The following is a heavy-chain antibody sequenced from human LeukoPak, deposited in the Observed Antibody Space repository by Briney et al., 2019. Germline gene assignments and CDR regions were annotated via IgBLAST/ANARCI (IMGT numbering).Heavy chain of an antibody. Sequence: GGFLRLSCAASGFTFSGNWMGWVRQAPGKGLEWVANIKQDGSEKNYVDSVRGRFTISRDNAKNSLYLQMNSLRAEDTAVYYCARDRTAAGWGQGALVTVSS. J-gene: IGHJ4*02. CDR2: IKQDGSEK. CDR1: GFTFSGNW. V-gene: IGHV3-7*03. D-gene: IGHD6-13*01. CDR3: ARDRTAAG.